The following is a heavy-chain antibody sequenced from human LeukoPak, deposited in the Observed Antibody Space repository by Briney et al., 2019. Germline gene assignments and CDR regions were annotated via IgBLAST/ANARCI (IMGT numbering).Heavy chain of an antibody. J-gene: IGHJ1*01. CDR3: AKDSYYDSSGYYNAEYFQH. CDR2: ISSSSSYI. CDR1: GFTFSSYS. Sequence: GGSLRLSCAASGFTFSSYSMNWVRQAPGKGLEWVSSISSSSSYIYYADSVKGRFTISRDNAKNTLYLQMNSLRAEDTAVYYCAKDSYYDSSGYYNAEYFQHWGQGTLVTVSS. D-gene: IGHD3-22*01. V-gene: IGHV3-21*04.